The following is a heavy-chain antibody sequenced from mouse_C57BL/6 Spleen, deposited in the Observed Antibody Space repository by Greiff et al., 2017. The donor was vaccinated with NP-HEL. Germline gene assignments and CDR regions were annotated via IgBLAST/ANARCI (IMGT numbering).Heavy chain of an antibody. D-gene: IGHD1-1*01. CDR2: ILPGSGST. J-gene: IGHJ3*01. V-gene: IGHV1-9*01. CDR3: ARSNYYGSSYLAWFAY. CDR1: GYTFTGYW. Sequence: VKLMESGAELMKPGASVKLSCKATGYTFTGYWIEWVKQRPGHGLEWIGEILPGSGSTNYNEKFKGKATFTADTSSNTAYMQLSSLTTEDSAIYYCARSNYYGSSYLAWFAYWGQGTLVTVSA.